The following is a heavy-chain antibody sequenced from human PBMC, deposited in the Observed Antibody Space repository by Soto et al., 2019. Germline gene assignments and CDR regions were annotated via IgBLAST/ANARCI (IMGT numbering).Heavy chain of an antibody. CDR2: ISPNSADK. CDR1: GFALSSHS. CDR3: TAECQLGVRRECDR. D-gene: IGHD2-8*01. Sequence: EVQLVESGGGVVQRGGSLTLSCAPSGFALSSHSMKWDRQAQGQALEWVSLISPNSADKLYADATKGRFTISRDNAENSGWQQVDSRAAADTTVNYCTAECQLGVRRECDRCGQGALAIVSS. J-gene: IGHJ5*02. V-gene: IGHV3-21*04.